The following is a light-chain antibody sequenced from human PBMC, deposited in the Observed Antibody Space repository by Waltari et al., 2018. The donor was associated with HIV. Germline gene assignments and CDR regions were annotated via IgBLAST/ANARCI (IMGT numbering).Light chain of an antibody. J-gene: IGLJ1*01. CDR3: ATWDGSLGGVYV. CDR1: ASNVVSSF. Sequence: QSVLPQTLSASAAPGQRVSSSCSETASNVVSSFVSWYQQLPGPAPTLLIYSDNRRPPGVPDRLFGCKSAASAALAISALRSEDEGDYYCATWDGSLGGVYVFGAGTKVSVL. V-gene: IGLV1-47*01. CDR2: SDN.